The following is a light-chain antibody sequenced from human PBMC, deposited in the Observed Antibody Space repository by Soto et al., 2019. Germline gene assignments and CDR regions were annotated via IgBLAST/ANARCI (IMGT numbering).Light chain of an antibody. J-gene: IGKJ4*01. Sequence: IVMTQSPATVSVSPGETATLSCRASQSVSYNLAWYQQKPGQGLRLLIYGAFTRATGIPARFSGSGSGTEFTLTISSLQSEDFAVYYWQQYKNWPPLTFGGGTKVEIK. CDR1: QSVSYN. CDR2: GAF. V-gene: IGKV3-15*01. CDR3: QQYKNWPPLT.